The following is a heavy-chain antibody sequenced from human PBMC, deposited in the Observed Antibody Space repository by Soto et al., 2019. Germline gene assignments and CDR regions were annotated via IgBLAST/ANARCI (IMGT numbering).Heavy chain of an antibody. CDR3: ARVYYGSGIIEY. CDR2: IHYSGST. V-gene: IGHV4-39*01. Sequence: SETLFLTCTVSGGSISSSSYYWGWIRQPPGKGLEWIGSIHYSGSTYYKASLKSRVTISVDTPKNQFSLKLSSVTAADTAVYYCARVYYGSGIIEYWGQGTLVTVSS. CDR1: GGSISSSSYY. D-gene: IGHD3-10*01. J-gene: IGHJ4*02.